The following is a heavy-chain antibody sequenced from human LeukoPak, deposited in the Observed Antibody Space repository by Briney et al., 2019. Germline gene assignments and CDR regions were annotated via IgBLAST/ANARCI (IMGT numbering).Heavy chain of an antibody. CDR3: ALPVSDRDFS. CDR2: IISSSDIT. CDR1: GFTLSNYG. J-gene: IGHJ3*01. V-gene: IGHV3-48*01. Sequence: PGGSLRHSCAAPGFTLSNYGMYWVRPAPGKGLGWISYIISSSDITFYADSVKGRFTVSRDNVKSSLYLYMNDLRAETTAVYFCALPVSDRDFSWGQGTMVTV. D-gene: IGHD3-3*01.